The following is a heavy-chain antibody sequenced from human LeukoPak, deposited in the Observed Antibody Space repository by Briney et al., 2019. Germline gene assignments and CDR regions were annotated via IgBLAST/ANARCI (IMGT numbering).Heavy chain of an antibody. CDR1: GYTLTELS. Sequence: ASVKVSCKVSGYTLTELSMHWVRQAPGQGLEWMGWINPNSGGTNYAQKFQGRVTMTRDTSISTAYMELSRLRSDDTAVYYCARDFGAAATYYYYMDVWGKGTTATVSS. V-gene: IGHV1-2*02. J-gene: IGHJ6*03. CDR2: INPNSGGT. CDR3: ARDFGAAATYYYYMDV. D-gene: IGHD2-2*01.